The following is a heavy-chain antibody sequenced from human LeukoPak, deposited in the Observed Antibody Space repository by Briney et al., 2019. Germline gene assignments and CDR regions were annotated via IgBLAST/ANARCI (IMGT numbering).Heavy chain of an antibody. V-gene: IGHV1-18*01. J-gene: IGHJ4*02. CDR3: ARGEVSASLYYFDF. Sequence: ASVKVSCKTSGYSFTTYGVSWVRQAPGQGLEWMGWVSGYTGNTNYEERFQGRVTMTTDTSTSTVYLELTSLRSDDTAVYYCARGEVSASLYYFDFWGQGTLVTVS. D-gene: IGHD2-2*01. CDR2: VSGYTGNT. CDR1: GYSFTTYG.